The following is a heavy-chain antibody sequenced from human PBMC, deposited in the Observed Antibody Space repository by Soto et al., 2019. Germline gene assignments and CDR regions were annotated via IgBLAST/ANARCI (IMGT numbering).Heavy chain of an antibody. V-gene: IGHV4-59*01. CDR3: ARARHVYYDSSGYFDY. J-gene: IGHJ4*02. CDR1: GGSISSYY. D-gene: IGHD3-22*01. CDR2: IYYSGST. Sequence: TSETLSLTCTVSGGSISSYYWSWIRQPPGKGLEWIGYIYYSGSTNYNPSLKSRVTISVDTSKNQFSLKLSSVTAADTAVYYCARARHVYYDSSGYFDYWGQGTLVTVSS.